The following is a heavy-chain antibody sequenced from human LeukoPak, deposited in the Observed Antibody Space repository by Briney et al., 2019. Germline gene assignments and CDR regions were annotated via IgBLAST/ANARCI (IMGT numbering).Heavy chain of an antibody. V-gene: IGHV5-51*01. CDR1: GYSVTSYW. Sequence: GESLKITCKGSGYSVTSYWIGGVRQMPGKGLEWMGIIYPGDSDTRYSPSFQGQVTSSAGKSISTDYLQWSSLKASDTAMYYCARDVGTDAFDIWGQGTMVTVSS. J-gene: IGHJ3*02. CDR2: IYPGDSDT. D-gene: IGHD7-27*01. CDR3: ARDVGTDAFDI.